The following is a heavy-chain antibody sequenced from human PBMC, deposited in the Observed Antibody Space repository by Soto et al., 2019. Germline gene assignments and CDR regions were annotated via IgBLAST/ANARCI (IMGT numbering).Heavy chain of an antibody. D-gene: IGHD7-27*01. V-gene: IGHV4-31*02. CDR2: IYYSGAT. J-gene: IGHJ4*02. CDR1: GDSMATGGHD. Sequence: QVHLQESGPGLVRPSETLSLSCSVSGDSMATGGHDYNWISHLPGECLEWIGYIYYSGATHYSPSLRPRATISIDTSKIQFSLRLISVTAADTALYFCARDKDLEPTVWGYWGQGIQVTVSS. CDR3: ARDKDLEPTVWGY.